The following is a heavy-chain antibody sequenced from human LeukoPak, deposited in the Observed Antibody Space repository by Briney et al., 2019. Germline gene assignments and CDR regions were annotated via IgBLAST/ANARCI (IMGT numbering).Heavy chain of an antibody. D-gene: IGHD3-22*01. J-gene: IGHJ4*02. CDR1: GYSLTSYW. V-gene: IGHV5-51*01. CDR3: ARHPITRYYDSSGYSAGGPDY. Sequence: GESPKISCKGSGYSLTSYWIGWVRQMPGKGLEWMGIIYPGDSDTRYSPSFQGQVTISADKSISTAYLQWSSLKASDTAMYYCARHPITRYYDSSGYSAGGPDYWGQGTLVTVSS. CDR2: IYPGDSDT.